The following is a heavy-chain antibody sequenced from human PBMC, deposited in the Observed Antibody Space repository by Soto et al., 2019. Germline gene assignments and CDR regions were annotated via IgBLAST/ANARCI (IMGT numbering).Heavy chain of an antibody. CDR3: ARRYGTLFDY. Sequence: PSETLSLTCTFSGCSISSYYWSLIRQPPGKGLEWIGYIYYSGSTNYNPSLKSRVTISVDTSKNQFSLKLSSVTAADTAVYYCARRYGTLFDYWGQGTLVTVSS. CDR1: GCSISSYY. CDR2: IYYSGST. D-gene: IGHD4-17*01. J-gene: IGHJ4*02. V-gene: IGHV4-59*08.